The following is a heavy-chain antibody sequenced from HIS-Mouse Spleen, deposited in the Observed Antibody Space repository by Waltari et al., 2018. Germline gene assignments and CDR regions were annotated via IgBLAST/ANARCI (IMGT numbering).Heavy chain of an antibody. CDR2: ISYDGSNK. CDR1: GFTFSSYG. CDR3: AKDQTDSSGYYYVPLDY. J-gene: IGHJ4*02. Sequence: QVQLVASGGGVVQPGSSLRLSCAASGFTFSSYGMHWVRQDPRKGLEWVAVISYDGSNKYYADSVKGRFTISRDNSKNTLYLQMNSLRAEDTAVYYCAKDQTDSSGYYYVPLDYWGQGTLVTVSS. D-gene: IGHD3-22*01. V-gene: IGHV3-30*18.